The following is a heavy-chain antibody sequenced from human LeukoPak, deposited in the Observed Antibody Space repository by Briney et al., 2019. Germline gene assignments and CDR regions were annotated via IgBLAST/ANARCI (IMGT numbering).Heavy chain of an antibody. J-gene: IGHJ4*02. V-gene: IGHV1-24*01. CDR2: FDPEDGET. Sequence: ASVKVSCKFSGYTLTEVSIHWVRQTPGEGLEWMGGFDPEDGETIYAQKFQGRVYMTEDTSTDTANMELSSLRSEDTAVYYCATGGTYSFGDTTYHTFDYWGQGTLLTVSS. D-gene: IGHD2/OR15-2a*01. CDR1: GYTLTEVS. CDR3: ATGGTYSFGDTTYHTFDY.